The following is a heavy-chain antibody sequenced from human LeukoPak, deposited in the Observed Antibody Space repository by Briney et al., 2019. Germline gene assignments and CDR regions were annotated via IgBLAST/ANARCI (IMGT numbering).Heavy chain of an antibody. CDR2: IIPIFGTA. V-gene: IGHV1-69*01. CDR1: GGTFSSYA. CDR3: ASFGSGYCSSTSCYTFDY. J-gene: IGHJ4*02. D-gene: IGHD2-2*01. Sequence: ASVKVSCKASGGTFSSYAISWVRQAPGQGLEWMGGIIPIFGTANYAQKFQGRVTITADESTSTAYMELSSLRSDDTAVYYCASFGSGYCSSTSCYTFDYWGQGTLVTVSS.